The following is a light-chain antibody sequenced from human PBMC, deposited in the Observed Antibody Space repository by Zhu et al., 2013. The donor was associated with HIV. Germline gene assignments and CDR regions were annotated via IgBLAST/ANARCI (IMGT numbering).Light chain of an antibody. CDR2: DAS. V-gene: IGKV1-33*01. J-gene: IGKJ2*03. CDR1: QSINVY. Sequence: DIQMTQSPSSLSASLGDRVTITCRASQSINVYLNWYQQKPGTAPNLLIYDASNLEIGVPSRFSGSGSGTHFTLTISSLQPEDVATYYCQQHDNLPYSFGQGTKLEIE. CDR3: QQHDNLPYS.